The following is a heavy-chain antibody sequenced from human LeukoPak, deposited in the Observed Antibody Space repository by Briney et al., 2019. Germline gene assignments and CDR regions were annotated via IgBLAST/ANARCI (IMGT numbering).Heavy chain of an antibody. CDR2: INPNSGGT. D-gene: IGHD2-2*01. Sequence: AASVKVSXKASGYTFTGYYMHWVRQAPGQGLEWMGWINPNSGGTNYAQKFQGRVTMTRDTSISTAYMELSRLRSDDTAVYYCARDPTRRPDIVVVPATSTPYYYYYMDVWGKGTTVTVSS. J-gene: IGHJ6*03. V-gene: IGHV1-2*02. CDR3: ARDPTRRPDIVVVPATSTPYYYYYMDV. CDR1: GYTFTGYY.